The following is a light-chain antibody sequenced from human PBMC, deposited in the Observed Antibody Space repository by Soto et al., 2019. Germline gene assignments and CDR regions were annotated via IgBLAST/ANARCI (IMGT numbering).Light chain of an antibody. J-gene: IGLJ1*01. CDR2: SND. Sequence: SVLTRPPSASGTPGQRVTVSCSGSSSNIASNTVNWYQQLPGTAPKLLIYSNDQRPSGVPDRFSASKSGTSASLAISGLQSEDEADYYCASWDDSLNGHVFGTGTKVTVL. CDR1: SSNIASNT. CDR3: ASWDDSLNGHV. V-gene: IGLV1-44*01.